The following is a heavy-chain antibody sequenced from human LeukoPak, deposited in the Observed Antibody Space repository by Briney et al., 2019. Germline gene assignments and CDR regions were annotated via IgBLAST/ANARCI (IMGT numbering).Heavy chain of an antibody. J-gene: IGHJ5*02. Sequence: SETLSLTCTVSGGSISSSSYYWGWIRQPPGKGLEWIGSIYYSGSTYYNPSLKSRVTISVDTSKNQFSLKLSSVTAADTAVYYCARNPGEGRGGNSGWFDPWGQGTLVTVSS. CDR3: ARNPGEGRGGNSGWFDP. CDR1: GGSISSSSYY. D-gene: IGHD4-23*01. CDR2: IYYSGST. V-gene: IGHV4-39*01.